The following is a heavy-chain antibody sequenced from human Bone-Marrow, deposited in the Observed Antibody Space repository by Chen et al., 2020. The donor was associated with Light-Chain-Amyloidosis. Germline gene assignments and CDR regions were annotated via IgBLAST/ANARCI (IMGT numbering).Heavy chain of an antibody. CDR3: TRRVPSKARFLEWVGFEP. V-gene: IGHV3-49*04. J-gene: IGHJ5*02. CDR1: GFTFGDYA. Sequence: EVQLVESGGGLVQPGRSLRLSCTASGFTFGDYAMSWVRQAPGKGLEWVGFIRSKAYGGTTEYAASMKVSFTISRDDSNSIAYLQMNSLKTEDTGVYYCTRRVPSKARFLEWVGFEPWGQGTLVTVSS. D-gene: IGHD3-3*01. CDR2: IRSKAYGGTT.